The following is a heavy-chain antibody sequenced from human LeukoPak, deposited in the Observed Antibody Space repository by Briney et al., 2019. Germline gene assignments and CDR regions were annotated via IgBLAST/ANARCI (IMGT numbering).Heavy chain of an antibody. V-gene: IGHV1-18*04. D-gene: IGHD3-10*01. CDR2: ISAYYGNT. Sequence: GASVKVSCKASGYTITSYYMHWVRQAPGQGLEWMGWISAYYGNTKYAQKLQGRVTMTTDTSTSPADMELRSMRSDDTAVYYCARGRSVLLWFGATLDYSGQGALVTASS. CDR1: GYTITSYY. CDR3: ARGRSVLLWFGATLDY. J-gene: IGHJ4*02.